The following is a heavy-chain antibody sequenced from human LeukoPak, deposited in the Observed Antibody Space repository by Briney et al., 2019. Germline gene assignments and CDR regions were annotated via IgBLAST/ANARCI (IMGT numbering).Heavy chain of an antibody. V-gene: IGHV3-21*04. CDR2: ISSSSSYI. D-gene: IGHD3-10*01. CDR3: AKGSGYYGSGSYYYYYGMDV. J-gene: IGHJ6*02. CDR1: GFTFSSYS. Sequence: PGGSLRLSCAASGFTFSSYSMNWVRQAPGKGLEWVSSISSSSSYIYYTDSVKGRFTISRDNAKNSLYLQMNSLRAEDTAVYYCAKGSGYYGSGSYYYYYGMDVWGQGTTVTVSS.